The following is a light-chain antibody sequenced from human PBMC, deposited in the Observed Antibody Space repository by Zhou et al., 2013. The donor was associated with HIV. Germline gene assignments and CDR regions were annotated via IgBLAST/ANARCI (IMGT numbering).Light chain of an antibody. CDR3: QQYGDLLSIT. Sequence: DIQMTQSPSSLSTSVGDRVSITCQASQHIRKYVNWYQQKPGKAPKLLIYDASNLETGVPSRFNGNGSGTEFTFTINSLQPEDVATYYCQQYGDLLSITFGQGTRLEI. CDR2: DAS. CDR1: QHIRKY. J-gene: IGKJ5*01. V-gene: IGKV1-33*01.